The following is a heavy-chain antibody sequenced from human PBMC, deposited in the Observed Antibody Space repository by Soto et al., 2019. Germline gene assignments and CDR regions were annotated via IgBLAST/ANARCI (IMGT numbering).Heavy chain of an antibody. J-gene: IGHJ6*02. V-gene: IGHV4-39*01. CDR2: IYDGGST. Sequence: PSETLSLTCTVSGGSISSSYYYWGWIRQPPGKGLERIGSIYDGGSTYFNPSLKSRVTIFVDTSRNQFSLELNSVTAADTAVYYCARKHRVWYYGMDVWGQGTTVTVSS. CDR3: ARKHRVWYYGMDV. CDR1: GGSISSSYYY. D-gene: IGHD6-13*01.